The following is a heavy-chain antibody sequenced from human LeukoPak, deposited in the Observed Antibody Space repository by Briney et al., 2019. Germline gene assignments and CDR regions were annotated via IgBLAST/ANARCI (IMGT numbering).Heavy chain of an antibody. D-gene: IGHD3-16*01. CDR3: ARLGIQKRWFDP. CDR1: GYTFTNYY. CDR2: INPSGGST. V-gene: IGHV1-46*01. Sequence: ASVKVSCKASGYTFTNYYMHWVRQAPGQGLEWMGVINPSGGSTTYAQKFQGRVTMTRNTSISTVYMELSSLRSEDTAVYYCARLGIQKRWFDPWGQGTLVTVSS. J-gene: IGHJ5*02.